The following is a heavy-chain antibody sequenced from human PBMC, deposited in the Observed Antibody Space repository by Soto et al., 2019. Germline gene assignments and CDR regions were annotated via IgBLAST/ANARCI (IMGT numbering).Heavy chain of an antibody. CDR2: ISSRSDI. CDR1: GFTFSTYS. CDR3: AREYTAWPLAYGLDV. V-gene: IGHV3-21*01. J-gene: IGHJ6*02. D-gene: IGHD2-2*02. Sequence: GSLLLACLVSGFTFSTYSINWVRQAPGKGLEWVSSISSRSDIYYADSVKGRFTISRDNAKNSVTLQMNSLRAEDTAVYYCAREYTAWPLAYGLDVWGQGTTVTVSS.